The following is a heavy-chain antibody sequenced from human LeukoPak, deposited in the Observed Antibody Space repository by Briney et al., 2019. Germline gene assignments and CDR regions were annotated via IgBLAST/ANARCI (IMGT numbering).Heavy chain of an antibody. V-gene: IGHV4-34*01. D-gene: IGHD4-23*01. Sequence: PSETLSLTCAVYGGSFSGYYWSWIRQPPGKGLEWIGEINHSGSTNYNPSLKSRVTISVDTSKTQFSLKLSSVTAADTAVYYCVAGKGYMDVWGKGTTVTVSS. CDR3: VAGKGYMDV. CDR1: GGSFSGYY. J-gene: IGHJ6*03. CDR2: INHSGST.